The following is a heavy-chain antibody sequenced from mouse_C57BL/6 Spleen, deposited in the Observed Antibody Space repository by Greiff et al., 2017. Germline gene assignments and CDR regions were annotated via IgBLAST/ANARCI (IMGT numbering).Heavy chain of an antibody. V-gene: IGHV14-2*01. CDR1: GFNIKDYY. D-gene: IGHD3-2*02. CDR3: AIDSSGPHD. J-gene: IGHJ2*01. Sequence: EVQLQQSGAELVKPGASVKLSCTASGFNIKDYYMHWVKQRTEQGLEWIGRIDPEDGGTKYAQKFQGKATITADTSSNTAYLQLSSRTAEDTAVYYCAIDSSGPHDWGQGTTLTVSS. CDR2: IDPEDGGT.